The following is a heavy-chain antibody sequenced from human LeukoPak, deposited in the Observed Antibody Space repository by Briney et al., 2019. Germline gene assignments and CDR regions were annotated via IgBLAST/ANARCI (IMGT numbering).Heavy chain of an antibody. CDR3: ARLESKVDPIRYGMDV. V-gene: IGHV4-39*07. D-gene: IGHD2-15*01. CDR1: GGSISSSSYY. CDR2: IYYSGST. J-gene: IGHJ6*02. Sequence: SETLSLTCTVSGGSISSSSYYWGWIRQPPGKGLEWIGSIYYSGSTYYNPSLKSRVTISVDTSKNQFSLKLSSVTAADTAVYYCARLESKVDPIRYGMDVWGQGTTVTVSS.